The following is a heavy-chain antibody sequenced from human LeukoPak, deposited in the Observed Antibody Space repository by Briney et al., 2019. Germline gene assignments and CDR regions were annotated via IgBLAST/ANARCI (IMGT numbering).Heavy chain of an antibody. D-gene: IGHD5-24*01. CDR3: ARVRDRWLQLGGLDY. CDR2: IWYDGSNK. V-gene: IGHV3-33*01. CDR1: GFTFSSYG. J-gene: IGHJ4*02. Sequence: PGGSLRLSCAASGFTFSSYGMHWVRQAPGKGLEWVAVIWYDGSNKYYADSVKGRFTISRDNSKNTLYLQMNSLRAEDTAVYYCARVRDRWLQLGGLDYWGQGTLVTVSS.